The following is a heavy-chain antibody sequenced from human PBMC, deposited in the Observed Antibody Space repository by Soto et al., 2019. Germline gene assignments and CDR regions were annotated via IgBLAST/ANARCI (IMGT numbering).Heavy chain of an antibody. Sequence: LSLSCAASRLAFSTYKMHWLRQAPGRGLEWVSFLGSAGNRLYHAVSVRGRTTFSRDNPINALCPQMNSLRAEDTANYYCVREGGVDYHFDYWGQGTLVTVSS. D-gene: IGHD2-21*01. CDR1: RLAFSTYK. J-gene: IGHJ4*02. V-gene: IGHV3-48*03. CDR2: LGSAGNRL. CDR3: VREGGVDYHFDY.